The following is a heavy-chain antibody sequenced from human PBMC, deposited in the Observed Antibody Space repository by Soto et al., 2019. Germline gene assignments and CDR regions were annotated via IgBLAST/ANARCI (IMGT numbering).Heavy chain of an antibody. D-gene: IGHD6-19*01. CDR1: GFTFSSYA. Sequence: QVQLVESGGGVVQPGRSLRLSCAASGFTFSSYARHWVRQAPGKGLEWVAVISYDGSNKYYADSVKGRFTISRDNSKNTLYLQMNSLRAEDTAVYYCAVGSSGWGWLVYYYYGMDVWGQGTTVTVSS. CDR2: ISYDGSNK. V-gene: IGHV3-30-3*01. J-gene: IGHJ6*02. CDR3: AVGSSGWGWLVYYYYGMDV.